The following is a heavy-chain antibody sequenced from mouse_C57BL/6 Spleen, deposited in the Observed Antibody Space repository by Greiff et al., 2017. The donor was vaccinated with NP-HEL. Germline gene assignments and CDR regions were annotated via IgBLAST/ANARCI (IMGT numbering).Heavy chain of an antibody. J-gene: IGHJ4*01. D-gene: IGHD2-1*01. CDR3: ARGKTVTTLYYYAMDY. CDR1: GFSLTSYG. CDR2: IWSDGST. Sequence: VKLQQSGPGLVAPSQSLSITCTVSGFSLTSYGVHWVRQPPGKGLEWLVVIWSDGSTTYNSALKSRLSISKDNSKSQVFLKMNSLQTDDTAMYYCARGKTVTTLYYYAMDYWGQGTSVTVSS. V-gene: IGHV2-6*03.